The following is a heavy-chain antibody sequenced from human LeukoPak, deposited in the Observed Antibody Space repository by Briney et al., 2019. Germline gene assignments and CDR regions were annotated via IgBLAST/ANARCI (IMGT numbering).Heavy chain of an antibody. CDR2: INPNSGGT. V-gene: IGHV1-2*02. D-gene: IGHD3-10*01. Sequence: ASVKVSCKASGYTFTGNYMHWVRQAPGQGLEWMGWINPNSGGTNYAQKFQGRVTMTRDTSIGTAYMELNRLRSDDTAVYYCARETMVRFDPWGQGTLVTVPS. J-gene: IGHJ5*02. CDR3: ARETMVRFDP. CDR1: GYTFTGNY.